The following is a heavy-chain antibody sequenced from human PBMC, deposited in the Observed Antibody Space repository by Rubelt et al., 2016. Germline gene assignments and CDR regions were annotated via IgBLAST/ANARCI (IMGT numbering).Heavy chain of an antibody. J-gene: IGHJ4*02. CDR1: GGSISSSSYY. CDR3: ARGRFLEWLPPDY. D-gene: IGHD3-3*01. CDR2: IYYSGST. V-gene: IGHV4-39*01. Sequence: QLQLQESGPGLVKLSETLSLTCTVSGGSISSSSYYWGWIRQPPGKGLEWIGSIYYSGSTYYHPSLKSRVTISVDTSKKQLSLKLVAVTAADAAVSYCARGRFLEWLPPDYWGQGTLVTVSS.